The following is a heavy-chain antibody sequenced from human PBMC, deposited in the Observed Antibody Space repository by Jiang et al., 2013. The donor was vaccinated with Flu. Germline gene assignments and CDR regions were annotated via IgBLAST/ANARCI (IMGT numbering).Heavy chain of an antibody. CDR3: VRSTIWHIGFDY. V-gene: IGHV4-59*01. CDR2: VFYSGET. Sequence: GPGLVKPSGTLSLTCTVSGDSLRPKHWNWIRQPPGKGLEWVGCVFYSGETKYNPSLESRVTVSLDNSWNRFSLSLTSVTVADTAVYYCVRSTIWHIGFDYWSPGTLVTVSS. J-gene: IGHJ4*02. D-gene: IGHD3-9*01. CDR1: GDSLRPKH.